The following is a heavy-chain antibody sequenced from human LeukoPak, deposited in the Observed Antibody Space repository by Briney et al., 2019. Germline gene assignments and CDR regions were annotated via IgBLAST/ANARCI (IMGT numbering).Heavy chain of an antibody. V-gene: IGHV4-39*02. CDR2: IYYSGST. Sequence: SETLSLTCTVSGGSISSSSYYWGWIRQPPGKGLEWIGSIYYSGSTYYNPSLKSRVTISVDTSKNQFSLKLSSVTAADTAVYFCARDRDGYNIVYFDYWGQGTLVTVSS. D-gene: IGHD5-24*01. J-gene: IGHJ4*02. CDR1: GGSISSSSYY. CDR3: ARDRDGYNIVYFDY.